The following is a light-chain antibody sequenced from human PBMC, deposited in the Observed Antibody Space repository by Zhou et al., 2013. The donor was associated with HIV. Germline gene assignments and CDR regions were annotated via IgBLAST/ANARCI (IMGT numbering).Light chain of an antibody. V-gene: IGKV3-11*01. Sequence: DIVLTQSPATLSLSPGERGTLSCRASQNIKTSLAWYQQKPGQPPRLLIYDASHRATGVPARFSGSGSGTDFTLTISSLEPEDFAVYYCQQYGHSLFTFGPGTKVEIK. CDR3: QQYGHSLFT. CDR1: QNIKTS. J-gene: IGKJ3*01. CDR2: DAS.